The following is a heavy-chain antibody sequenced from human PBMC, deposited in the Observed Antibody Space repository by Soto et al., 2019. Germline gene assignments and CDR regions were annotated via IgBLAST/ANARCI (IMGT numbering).Heavy chain of an antibody. V-gene: IGHV3-74*01. Sequence: EVQLVESGGVSVQPGGSLRLSCAASGFSLSNYWMHWVRQAPGKGLVWVSRINIDGSTTTYADSVKGRFTISRDNAKNTLYLQMNSLRDEDTAVYYCVRIRRGEGYTFGDWGQGTLVTVSS. D-gene: IGHD3-16*01. CDR3: VRIRRGEGYTFGD. J-gene: IGHJ4*02. CDR2: INIDGSTT. CDR1: GFSLSNYW.